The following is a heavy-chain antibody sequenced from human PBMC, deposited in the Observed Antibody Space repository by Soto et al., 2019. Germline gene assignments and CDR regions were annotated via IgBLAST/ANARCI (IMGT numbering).Heavy chain of an antibody. CDR1: GYNFTSYY. CDR2: IDPSGGST. CDR3: ARDLTGGPTHYDFWSGYSPVDY. Sequence: ASVKVSCKASGYNFTSYYMHWVRQAPGQGLEWMGIIDPSGGSTSYAQKFQGRVSMTRDTSTSTVYMDLSSLRSEDTAVYYCARDLTGGPTHYDFWSGYSPVDYWGLGTLVTVSS. J-gene: IGHJ4*02. D-gene: IGHD3-3*01. V-gene: IGHV1-46*03.